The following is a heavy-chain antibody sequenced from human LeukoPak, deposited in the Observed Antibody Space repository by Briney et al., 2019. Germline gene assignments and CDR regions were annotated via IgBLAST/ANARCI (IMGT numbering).Heavy chain of an antibody. CDR2: IKSKTDGGTT. J-gene: IGHJ4*02. D-gene: IGHD5-12*01. V-gene: IGHV3-15*01. Sequence: GGSLRLSCAASGFTFTSYSMSWVRQAPGKGLEWVGRIKSKTDGGTTDYAAPVKGRFTISRDDSKNTLYLQMNSLKTEDTAVYYCTTGQVATTTYYWGQGTLVTVSS. CDR1: GFTFTSYS. CDR3: TTGQVATTTYY.